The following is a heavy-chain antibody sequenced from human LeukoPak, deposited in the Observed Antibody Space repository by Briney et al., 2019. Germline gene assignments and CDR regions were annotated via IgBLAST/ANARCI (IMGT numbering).Heavy chain of an antibody. D-gene: IGHD3-10*01. J-gene: IGHJ5*02. V-gene: IGHV3-23*01. Sequence: GGSLRLSCAASGFTFSSYAMHWVRQAPGKGLEWVSAISGSGGSTYYADSVKGRFTISRDNSKNTLYLQMNSLRAEDTAVYYCAKDPKRSGPYHEGWFDPWGQGTLVTVSS. CDR2: ISGSGGST. CDR3: AKDPKRSGPYHEGWFDP. CDR1: GFTFSSYA.